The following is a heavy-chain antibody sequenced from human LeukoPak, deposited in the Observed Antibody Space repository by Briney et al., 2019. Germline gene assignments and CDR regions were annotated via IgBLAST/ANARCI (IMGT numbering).Heavy chain of an antibody. D-gene: IGHD1-26*01. CDR2: ISYDGSNK. Sequence: GGSLRLSCAASGFTFSSYGMHWVRQAPGKGLERVAVISYDGSNKYYADSVKGRFTISRDNSKNTLYLQMNSLRAEDTAVYYCAKDRIRYSGNYYDLFDYWGQGTLVTVSS. J-gene: IGHJ4*02. CDR3: AKDRIRYSGNYYDLFDY. V-gene: IGHV3-30*18. CDR1: GFTFSSYG.